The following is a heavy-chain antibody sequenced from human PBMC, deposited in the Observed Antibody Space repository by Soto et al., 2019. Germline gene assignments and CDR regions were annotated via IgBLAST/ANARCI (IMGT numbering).Heavy chain of an antibody. D-gene: IGHD6-13*01. V-gene: IGHV3-21*01. J-gene: IGHJ5*02. CDR2: ISSNSAYI. Sequence: GGSLRLSSAASGFTFRSFTMNLVRQAPGKRLEWVSTISSNSAYIYYTDALRGRFTISRDNAKNSLHLQMNSLRAEDTAVYYCTRDASRDSSARGWFDPWGPGTLVTVSS. CDR1: GFTFRSFT. CDR3: TRDASRDSSARGWFDP.